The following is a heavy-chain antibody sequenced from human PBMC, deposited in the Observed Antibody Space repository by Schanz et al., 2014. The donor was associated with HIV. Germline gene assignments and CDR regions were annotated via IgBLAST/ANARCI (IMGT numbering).Heavy chain of an antibody. D-gene: IGHD6-19*01. Sequence: EVQLLESGGGVVQPGRSLRLSCAASGFKFSEYWMHWVRQVPGKGPVWVSRIETDGITTFYADSVKGRFTISRDNAKNTLYLQMNSLRGEDTAVYYCARGRWLVPGDTNWFDPWGQGTLVTVSS. J-gene: IGHJ5*02. CDR2: IETDGITT. CDR1: GFKFSEYW. V-gene: IGHV3-74*02. CDR3: ARGRWLVPGDTNWFDP.